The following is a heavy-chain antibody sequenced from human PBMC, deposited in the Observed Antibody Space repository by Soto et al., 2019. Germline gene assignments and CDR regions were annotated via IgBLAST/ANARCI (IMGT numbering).Heavy chain of an antibody. CDR1: GGSFSGYY. V-gene: IGHV4-34*01. CDR2: INHSGST. Sequence: SETLSLTCAVYGGSFSGYYWSWIRQPPGKGLDWIGEINHSGSTNYNPSLKSRVTISVDTSKNQFSLKLSSVTAADTAVYYCARMVPPGTLDYWGQGTLVTVSS. D-gene: IGHD1-26*01. J-gene: IGHJ4*02. CDR3: ARMVPPGTLDY.